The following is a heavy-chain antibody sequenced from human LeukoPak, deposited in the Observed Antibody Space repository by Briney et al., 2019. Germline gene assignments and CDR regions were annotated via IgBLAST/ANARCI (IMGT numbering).Heavy chain of an antibody. CDR3: ARGGSTSGWFGESGWFDP. J-gene: IGHJ5*02. CDR1: GGSISSSSYY. V-gene: IGHV4-39*01. D-gene: IGHD2-2*01. CDR2: IYYSGST. Sequence: SETLSLTCTVSGGSISSSSYYWGWIRQPPGKGLEWIGSIYYSGSTYYNPSLKGRVTISVDTSKNQFSLKLSSVTAADTAVYYCARGGSTSGWFGESGWFDPWGQGTLVTVSS.